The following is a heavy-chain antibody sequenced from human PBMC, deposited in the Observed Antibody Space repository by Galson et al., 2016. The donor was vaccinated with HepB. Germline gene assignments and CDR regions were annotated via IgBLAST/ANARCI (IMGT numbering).Heavy chain of an antibody. V-gene: IGHV3-7*03. CDR2: IKQDGSEK. J-gene: IGHJ1*01. CDR1: GFTFTTYW. CDR3: AKYYYDSSGYVEYFQI. Sequence: SLRLSCATSGFTFTTYWMSWVRQAPGKGLEWVANIKQDGSEKYYVDSVKGRFTISRDNAKNSLYLQMNSLRAEDTAVYYCAKYYYDSSGYVEYFQIWGQGSRVTVSS. D-gene: IGHD3-22*01.